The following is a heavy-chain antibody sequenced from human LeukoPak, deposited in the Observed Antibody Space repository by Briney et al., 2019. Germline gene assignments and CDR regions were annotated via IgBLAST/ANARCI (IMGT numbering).Heavy chain of an antibody. Sequence: PGGSLRLSCAASGFTFSDYYMSWIRQAPGKGLEWVSYISSSGSTIYYADSVKGRFTISRDNAKNSLYLQMNSLRAEDTAVYYCASTGGSYYKIRYFDYWGQGTLVTVSS. J-gene: IGHJ4*02. CDR3: ASTGGSYYKIRYFDY. D-gene: IGHD3-10*01. CDR1: GFTFSDYY. CDR2: ISSSGSTI. V-gene: IGHV3-11*01.